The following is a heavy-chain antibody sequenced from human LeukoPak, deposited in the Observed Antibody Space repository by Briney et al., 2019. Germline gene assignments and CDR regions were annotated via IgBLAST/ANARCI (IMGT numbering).Heavy chain of an antibody. CDR2: ISGSGGST. CDR1: GFTFSSYA. J-gene: IGHJ4*02. V-gene: IGHV3-23*01. CDR3: AKDRAYCSGGSCQEYYFDY. Sequence: GGSLRLSCAASGFTFSSYAMSWVRQAPGKGLEWVSAISGSGGSTYYADSVKGRFTISGDNSKNTLYLQMNSLRAEDTAVYYCAKDRAYCSGGSCQEYYFDYWGQGTLVTVSS. D-gene: IGHD2-15*01.